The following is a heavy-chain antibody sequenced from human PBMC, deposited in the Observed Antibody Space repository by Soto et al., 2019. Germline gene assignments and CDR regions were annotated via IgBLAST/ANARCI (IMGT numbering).Heavy chain of an antibody. J-gene: IGHJ5*02. CDR1: GGSISSSNW. CDR2: IYHSGST. V-gene: IGHV4-4*02. CDR3: ARAPAWQLVSWFDP. Sequence: SETLSLTCAVSGGSISSSNWWSWVRQPPGKGLEWIGEIYHSGSTNYNPSLKSRVTISVDKSKNQSSLKLSSVTAADTAVYYCARAPAWQLVSWFDPWGQGTLVTVSS. D-gene: IGHD6-13*01.